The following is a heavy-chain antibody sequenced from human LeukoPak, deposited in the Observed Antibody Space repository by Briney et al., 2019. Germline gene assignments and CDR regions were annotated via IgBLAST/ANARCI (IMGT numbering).Heavy chain of an antibody. Sequence: GGSLRLSCAASGFTFSNYAMSWVRQAPGKGLEWVSGITGSGGSAYYADSVKGRFTISRDNSKNTLYLQMNSLRAEDTAVYYCASTYYYDSGGYAAGYFQHWGQGTLVTVSS. CDR1: GFTFSNYA. J-gene: IGHJ1*01. CDR2: ITGSGGSA. V-gene: IGHV3-23*01. D-gene: IGHD3-22*01. CDR3: ASTYYYDSGGYAAGYFQH.